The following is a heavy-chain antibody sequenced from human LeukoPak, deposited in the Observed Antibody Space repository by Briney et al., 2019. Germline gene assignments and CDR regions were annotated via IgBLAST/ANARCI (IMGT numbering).Heavy chain of an antibody. V-gene: IGHV3-23*01. D-gene: IGHD1-1*01. CDR3: ARGVYWSLDY. Sequence: GGSLRLSCAISGFIFNTNGMNWVRQSPGKGLEWLATIAGGDESTYYADFVKGRFAISRDDSKNTVFLHMNSLRVEDTAVYYCARGVYWSLDYWGQGTPVTASS. CDR1: GFIFNTNG. J-gene: IGHJ4*02. CDR2: IAGGDEST.